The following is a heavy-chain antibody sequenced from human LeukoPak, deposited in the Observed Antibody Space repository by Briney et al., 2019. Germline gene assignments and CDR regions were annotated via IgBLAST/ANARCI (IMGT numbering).Heavy chain of an antibody. J-gene: IGHJ4*02. Sequence: GRSLRLSCAASGFTFSSYAMHWVRQAPGKGLEWVAVISYDGSNKYYADSVKGRFTISRDNSKNTLYLQMNSLRAEDTAVYYCARGTLLLWFGELGGWGQGTLVTVSS. D-gene: IGHD3-10*01. CDR2: ISYDGSNK. CDR3: ARGTLLLWFGELGG. CDR1: GFTFSSYA. V-gene: IGHV3-30*04.